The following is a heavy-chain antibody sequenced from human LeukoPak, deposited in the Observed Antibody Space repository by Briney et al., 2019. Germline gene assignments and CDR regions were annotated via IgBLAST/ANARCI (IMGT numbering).Heavy chain of an antibody. V-gene: IGHV3-11*04. D-gene: IGHD1-14*01. Sequence: GGSLRLSCAASGFTFSDHYMSWFRQAPGKGLEWVSYISNSGSLKYYADSVKGRFTISRDNAKNSLYLQMNSLRAEDTAVYYCATSRTLDYWGQGTLVTVSS. CDR3: ATSRTLDY. CDR2: ISNSGSLK. J-gene: IGHJ4*02. CDR1: GFTFSDHY.